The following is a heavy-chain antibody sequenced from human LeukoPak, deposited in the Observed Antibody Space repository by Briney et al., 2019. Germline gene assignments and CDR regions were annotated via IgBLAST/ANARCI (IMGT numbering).Heavy chain of an antibody. CDR3: ARAGYCSSTSCYKEEYYYYYGMDV. D-gene: IGHD2-2*02. CDR2: INPNSGGT. V-gene: IGHV1-2*02. J-gene: IGHJ6*02. CDR1: GYTFTGYY. Sequence: ASVKVSCKASGYTFTGYYMHWVRQAPGQGLEWMGWINPNSGGTNYAQKFQGRVTMTRDTSISTAYMELSRLRSDDTAVYYCARAGYCSSTSCYKEEYYYYYGMDVWGRGTTVTVSS.